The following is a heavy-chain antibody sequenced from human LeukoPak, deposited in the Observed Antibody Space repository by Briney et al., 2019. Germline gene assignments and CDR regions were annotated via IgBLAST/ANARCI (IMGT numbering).Heavy chain of an antibody. D-gene: IGHD3-16*02. CDR3: AKDGGRYRFDF. CDR2: IRNDETEI. J-gene: IGHJ4*02. Sequence: GGSLRLSCTAPGFPFNAYNIHWIRQSPGRGLEWVSFIRNDETEIHYADFAKGRFTISRDRSKNSVYLQMNSLRPDDTALYYCAKDGGRYRFDFWGQGTMVTVS. V-gene: IGHV3-30*02. CDR1: GFPFNAYN.